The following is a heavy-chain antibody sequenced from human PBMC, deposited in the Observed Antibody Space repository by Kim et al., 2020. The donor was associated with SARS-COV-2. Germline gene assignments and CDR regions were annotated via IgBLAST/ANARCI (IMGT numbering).Heavy chain of an antibody. J-gene: IGHJ3*02. D-gene: IGHD3-16*01. V-gene: IGHV1-69*13. Sequence: SVKVSCKASGGTFSSYAISWVRQAPGQGLEWMGGIIPIFGTANYAQKFQGRVTITADESTSTAYMELSSLRSEDTAVYYCARNPQDYRPFDIWGQGTMVTVSS. CDR3: ARNPQDYRPFDI. CDR1: GGTFSSYA. CDR2: IIPIFGTA.